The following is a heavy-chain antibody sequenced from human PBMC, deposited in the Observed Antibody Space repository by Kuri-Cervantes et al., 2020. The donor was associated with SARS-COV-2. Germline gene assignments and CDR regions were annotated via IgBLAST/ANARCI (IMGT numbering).Heavy chain of an antibody. J-gene: IGHJ4*02. V-gene: IGHV3-30*01. CDR1: GFTFSSYA. D-gene: IGHD5-12*01. CDR2: ISYDGSNK. CDR3: AKPALSGYDFDY. Sequence: GESLKISCAASGFTFSSYAMHWVRQAPGKGLEWVAVISYDGSNKYYADSVKGRFTISRDNSKNTLYLQMNSLRAEDTAVYYCAKPALSGYDFDYWGQGTLVTVSS.